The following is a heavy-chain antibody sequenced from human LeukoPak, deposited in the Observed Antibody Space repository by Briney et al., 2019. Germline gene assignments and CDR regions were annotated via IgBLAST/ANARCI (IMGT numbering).Heavy chain of an antibody. CDR2: ISSSSSYI. CDR3: ARSALTAAGTKYYFDY. Sequence: GGSLRLSCAASGFTFSSYSMNWVRQAPGKGLEWVSSISSSSSYIYYADSVKGRFTISRDNAKNSLYLQMNSLRAEDTAVYYCARSALTAAGTKYYFDYWGQGTLVTVSS. V-gene: IGHV3-21*01. D-gene: IGHD6-13*01. CDR1: GFTFSSYS. J-gene: IGHJ4*02.